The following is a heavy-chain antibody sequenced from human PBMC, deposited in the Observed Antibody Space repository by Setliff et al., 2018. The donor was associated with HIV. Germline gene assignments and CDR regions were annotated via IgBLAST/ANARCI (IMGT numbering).Heavy chain of an antibody. Sequence: GASVKVSCKASGGTFSNYAISWVRQAPGQGLEWMGGISVYNGYTNYAQKLQDRVTMTTDTSTSTAYMELRSLRSDDTAVYYCARAYDTLTGYYDYWGQGTLVTVSS. J-gene: IGHJ4*02. D-gene: IGHD3-9*01. CDR2: ISVYNGYT. CDR3: ARAYDTLTGYYDY. V-gene: IGHV1-18*04. CDR1: GGTFSNYA.